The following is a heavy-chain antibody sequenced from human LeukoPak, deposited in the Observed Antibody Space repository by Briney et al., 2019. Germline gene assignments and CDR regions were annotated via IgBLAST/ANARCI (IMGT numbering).Heavy chain of an antibody. CDR3: AKDEATSGGGLAS. CDR1: GFTVSGTH. V-gene: IGHV3-53*01. CDR2: MYTGGTT. Sequence: GGSLILSCAASGFTVSGTHMSWVRQAPGKGLEWVSAMYTGGTTYYADSVKGRFTISRDNSRNTLFLHMSSLRADDTAVYYCAKDEATSGGGLASWGQGTLVTVSP. J-gene: IGHJ4*02. D-gene: IGHD3-16*01.